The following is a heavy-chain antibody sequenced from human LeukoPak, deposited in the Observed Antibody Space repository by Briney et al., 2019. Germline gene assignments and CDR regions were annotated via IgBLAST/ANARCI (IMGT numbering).Heavy chain of an antibody. V-gene: IGHV4-4*07. CDR3: ARGLQTTVTTFDY. Sequence: SETLSLTCTVSGGSISSYHWSWIRQPAGKGLEWIGRIYTSGSTNYNPSLKSRVAMSVDTSKNQFSLKLSSVTAADTAVYYCARGLQTTVTTFDYWGQGTLVTVSS. J-gene: IGHJ4*02. D-gene: IGHD4-17*01. CDR2: IYTSGST. CDR1: GGSISSYH.